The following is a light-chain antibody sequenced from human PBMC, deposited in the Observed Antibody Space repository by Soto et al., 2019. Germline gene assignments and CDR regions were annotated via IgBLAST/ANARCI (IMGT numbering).Light chain of an antibody. CDR3: HQYYSSPPT. J-gene: IGKJ1*01. Sequence: DIVMTQSPDSLAVSLGERATINCKSSQSVLSSSNNKNYLIWYQQKAGQPPKLLIYWASTRESGVPDRFSGSGSGTDLPLTISSLQAEDVAVYYCHQYYSSPPTFGQGTKVEIK. CDR1: QSVLSSSNNKNY. V-gene: IGKV4-1*01. CDR2: WAS.